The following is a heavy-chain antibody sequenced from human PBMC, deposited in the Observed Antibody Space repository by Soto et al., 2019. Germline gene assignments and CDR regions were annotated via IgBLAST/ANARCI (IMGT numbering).Heavy chain of an antibody. Sequence: QVQLVESGGGVVQPGRSLRLSCAASGFTFSRNGMHWVRQAPGKGLEWVAIIWYDGSNKYYADSVKGRFTISRDNSKNTLYLQMNSLRAEDTAIYYCARWNLVGPTIDAFDLWGQGTMVNVSS. CDR2: IWYDGSNK. D-gene: IGHD1-26*01. CDR1: GFTFSRNG. J-gene: IGHJ3*01. CDR3: ARWNLVGPTIDAFDL. V-gene: IGHV3-33*01.